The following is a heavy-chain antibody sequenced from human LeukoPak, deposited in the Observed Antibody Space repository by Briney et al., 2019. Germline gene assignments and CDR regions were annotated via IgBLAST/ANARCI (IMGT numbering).Heavy chain of an antibody. CDR1: GFTFSNYV. CDR3: ARTYSSRGMFDY. J-gene: IGHJ4*02. CDR2: IGGSGGYT. V-gene: IGHV3-23*01. Sequence: GGSLRLSCAASGFTFSNYVMSWVRQVPGKGLEWVSTIGGSGGYTYYADSVKGRFTISRDNSKNTLYLQMNSLRAEDTAVYYCARTYSSRGMFDYWGQGTLVTVSS. D-gene: IGHD6-13*01.